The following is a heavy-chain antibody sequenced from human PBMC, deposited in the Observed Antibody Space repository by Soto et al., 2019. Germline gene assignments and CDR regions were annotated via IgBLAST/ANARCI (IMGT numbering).Heavy chain of an antibody. J-gene: IGHJ6*02. Sequence: PSETLSLTCTVSGGSISSGGYYWSWIRQHPGKGLEWIGYIYYSGSTYYNPSLKSRVTISVDTSKNQFSLKLSSVTAADTAVYYCARDRSNATWGPYYYYGMDVWGQGTTVTVSS. V-gene: IGHV4-31*03. CDR2: IYYSGST. CDR1: GGSISSGGYY. D-gene: IGHD7-27*01. CDR3: ARDRSNATWGPYYYYGMDV.